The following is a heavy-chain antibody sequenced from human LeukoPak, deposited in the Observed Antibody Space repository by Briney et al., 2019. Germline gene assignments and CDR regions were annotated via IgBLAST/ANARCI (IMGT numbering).Heavy chain of an antibody. V-gene: IGHV3-20*04. D-gene: IGHD3-22*01. J-gene: IGHJ5*02. CDR1: GFTFDDYG. CDR3: ARWYYYETSGLYYGSFDN. CDR2: ITWNGGKT. Sequence: GGSLRLSCGVSGFTFDDYGMSWVRQAPGKGLEWVSGITWNGGKTGCTDSVKGRFTISRDNARNTLYLQMNSLRAEDTAVYYCARWYYYETSGLYYGSFDNWGQGTLVTVSS.